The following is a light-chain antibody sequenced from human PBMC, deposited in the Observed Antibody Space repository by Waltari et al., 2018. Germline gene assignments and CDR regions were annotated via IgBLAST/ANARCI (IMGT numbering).Light chain of an antibody. CDR3: QQYGSSPPEIT. V-gene: IGKV3-20*01. CDR1: QTIASSY. CDR2: STS. Sequence: EIVLTQSPGTLSLSPGERATLSCRASQTIASSYLTWYQQKPGQAPRLLIYSTSSRATGIPDRFSGSGSGTDFTLTISRLEPEDFAVYYCQQYGSSPPEITFGPGTKVDIK. J-gene: IGKJ3*01.